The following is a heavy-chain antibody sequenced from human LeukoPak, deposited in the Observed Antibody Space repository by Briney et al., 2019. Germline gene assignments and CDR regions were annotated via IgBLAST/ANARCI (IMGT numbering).Heavy chain of an antibody. D-gene: IGHD1-26*01. J-gene: IGHJ4*02. CDR1: GGSFSGYY. CDR2: INHSGST. CDR3: AKDRHPYTGNYYFDY. V-gene: IGHV4-34*01. Sequence: KPSETLSLTCAVYGGSFSGYYWSWIRQPPGKGLEWIGEINHSGSTNYNPSLKSRVTISVDTSKNQFSLKLSSVTAAGTAVYYCAKDRHPYTGNYYFDYWGQGTLVTVSS.